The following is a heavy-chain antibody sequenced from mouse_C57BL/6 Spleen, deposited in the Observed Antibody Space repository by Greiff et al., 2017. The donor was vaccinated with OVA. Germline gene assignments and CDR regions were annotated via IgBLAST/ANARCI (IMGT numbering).Heavy chain of an antibody. J-gene: IGHJ4*01. CDR2: IDPSDSET. D-gene: IGHD1-1*01. CDR3: ARRGEDYGSRAWAMDY. Sequence: QVQLQQPGAELVRPGSSVKLSCKASGYTFTSYWMHWVKQRPIQGLEWIGNIDPSDSETHYNQKFKDKATLTVDKSSSTAYMQLSSLTSEDSAVYYCARRGEDYGSRAWAMDYWGQGTSVTVSS. CDR1: GYTFTSYW. V-gene: IGHV1-52*01.